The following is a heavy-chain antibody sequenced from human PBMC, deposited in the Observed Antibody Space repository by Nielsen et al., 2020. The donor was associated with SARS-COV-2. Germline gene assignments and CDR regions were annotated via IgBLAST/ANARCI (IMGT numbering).Heavy chain of an antibody. V-gene: IGHV5-51*01. CDR2: IYPGDSDT. D-gene: IGHD6-6*01. Sequence: KVSCKGSGYSFTSYWIGWVRQMPGKGLEWMGIIYPGDSDTRYSPSFQGQVAISADKSISTAYLQWSSLKASGTAMYYCARSFGWYSSSDAFDIWGQGTMVTVSS. CDR1: GYSFTSYW. J-gene: IGHJ3*02. CDR3: ARSFGWYSSSDAFDI.